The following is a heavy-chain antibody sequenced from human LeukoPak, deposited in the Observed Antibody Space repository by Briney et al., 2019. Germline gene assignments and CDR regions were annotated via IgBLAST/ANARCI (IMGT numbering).Heavy chain of an antibody. V-gene: IGHV7-4-1*02. CDR3: ATDIVGATGGDSFDP. CDR2: INTNTGNP. Sequence: ASVKVSCKASGYTFTSYAMNWVRQATGQGLEWMGWINTNTGNPTYAQGFTGRFVFSLDTSVSTAYLQISSLKAEDTAVYYCATDIVGATGGDSFDPWGQGTLVTVSS. CDR1: GYTFTSYA. D-gene: IGHD1-26*01. J-gene: IGHJ5*02.